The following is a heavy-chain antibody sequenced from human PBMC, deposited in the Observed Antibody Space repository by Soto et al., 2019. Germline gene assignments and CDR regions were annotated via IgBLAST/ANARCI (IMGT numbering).Heavy chain of an antibody. J-gene: IGHJ6*02. Sequence: GGSLRLSCEASGFTFSDFWMSWVRQAPGKGLEWVANIRGDGSERRYVDSVRGRFTISRDNAKNSVYLQMNSLRGDDTALYYCGRDEVRNGVGVWGQGTTVTVSS. CDR1: GFTFSDFW. CDR3: GRDEVRNGVGV. CDR2: IRGDGSER. V-gene: IGHV3-7*01.